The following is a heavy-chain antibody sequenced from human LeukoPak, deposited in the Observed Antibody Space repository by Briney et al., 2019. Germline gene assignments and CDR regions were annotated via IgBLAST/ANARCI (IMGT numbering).Heavy chain of an antibody. J-gene: IGHJ5*02. D-gene: IGHD4-17*01. V-gene: IGHV3-21*01. CDR2: ISSSSSYI. Sequence: GGSLRLSCAASGFTFGSYSMNWVRQAPGKGLEWVSSISSSSSYIYYADSVKGRFTISRDNAKNSLYLQMNSLRAEDTAVYYYARVSLYGDQGGWFDPWGQGTLVTVSS. CDR1: GFTFGSYS. CDR3: ARVSLYGDQGGWFDP.